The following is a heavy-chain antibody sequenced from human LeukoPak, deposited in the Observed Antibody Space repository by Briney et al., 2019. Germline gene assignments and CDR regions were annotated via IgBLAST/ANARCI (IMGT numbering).Heavy chain of an antibody. V-gene: IGHV1-3*01. CDR3: ARDFAAGGPYYYDSSGYYP. Sequence: ASVKVSCKASGYTFTSYAMHWVRQAPGQRLEWMGWINAGNGNTKYSQKFQGRVTITRDTSASTAYMELSSLRSEDTAVYYCARDFAAGGPYYYDSSGYYPWGQGTLVTVSS. D-gene: IGHD3-22*01. CDR2: INAGNGNT. J-gene: IGHJ5*02. CDR1: GYTFTSYA.